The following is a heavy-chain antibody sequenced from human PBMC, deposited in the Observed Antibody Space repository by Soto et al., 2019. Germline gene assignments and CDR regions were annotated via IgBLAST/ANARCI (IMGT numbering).Heavy chain of an antibody. J-gene: IGHJ4*02. Sequence: GGSLRLSCAASGFTVSSNYMSWVRQAPGKGLEWVSVIYSGGSTYYADSVKGRFTISRDNSKNTLYLQMNSLRAEDTAVYYCARGADYYDSSGYSPFFDYWGQGTLVTVSS. CDR1: GFTVSSNY. CDR2: IYSGGST. CDR3: ARGADYYDSSGYSPFFDY. D-gene: IGHD3-22*01. V-gene: IGHV3-53*01.